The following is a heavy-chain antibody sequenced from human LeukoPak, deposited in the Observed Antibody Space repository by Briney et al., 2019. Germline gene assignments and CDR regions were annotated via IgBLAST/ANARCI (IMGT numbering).Heavy chain of an antibody. J-gene: IGHJ4*02. Sequence: GRSLRLSCAVSGFTVSGNYMNWVRQAPGKGLEWVSAISGSGDSTYYADSVKGRFTISRDNSKNTLYLQMNSLRAEDTAVYYCAKDFQPDANIVVVVAATAPFDYWGQGTLVTVSS. V-gene: IGHV3-23*01. D-gene: IGHD2-15*01. CDR2: ISGSGDST. CDR3: AKDFQPDANIVVVVAATAPFDY. CDR1: GFTVSGNY.